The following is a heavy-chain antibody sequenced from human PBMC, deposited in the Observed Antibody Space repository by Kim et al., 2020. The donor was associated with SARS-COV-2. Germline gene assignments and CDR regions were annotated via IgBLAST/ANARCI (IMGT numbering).Heavy chain of an antibody. D-gene: IGHD6-19*01. J-gene: IGHJ4*02. CDR2: T. Sequence: TYYANSVKGRFTISRDNAKNTLYLQMGSRRAEYMAVYYCAREGSAGTQDYWGQGTLVTVSS. V-gene: IGHV3-64*01. CDR3: AREGSAGTQDY.